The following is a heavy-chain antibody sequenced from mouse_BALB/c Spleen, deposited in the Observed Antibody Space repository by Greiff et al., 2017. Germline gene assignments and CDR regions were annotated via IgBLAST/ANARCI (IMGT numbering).Heavy chain of an antibody. D-gene: IGHD2-1*01. CDR2: IDPANGNT. Sequence: VHVKQSGAELVKPGASVKLSCTASGFNIKDTYMHWVKQRPEQGLEWIGRIDPANGNTKYDPKFQGKATITADTSSNTAYLQLSSLTSEDTAVYYCARGDYGNYFDYWGQGTTLTVSS. V-gene: IGHV14-3*02. CDR1: GFNIKDTY. CDR3: ARGDYGNYFDY. J-gene: IGHJ2*01.